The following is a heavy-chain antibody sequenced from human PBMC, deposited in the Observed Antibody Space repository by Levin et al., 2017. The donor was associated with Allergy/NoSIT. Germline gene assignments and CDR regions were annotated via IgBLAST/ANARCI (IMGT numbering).Heavy chain of an antibody. CDR1: GGSISSYY. D-gene: IGHD3-22*01. J-gene: IGHJ4*02. CDR2: IYYTGST. V-gene: IGHV4-59*01. CDR3: ARGGGSSGGGGFDY. Sequence: SETLSLTCTVSGGSISSYYWSWIRQPPGKGLEWFGYIYYTGSTNYNPSLKSRVTISLDTPKNQFSLKLISVTAADTAVYYCARGGGSSGGGGFDYWGQGTLVTVSS.